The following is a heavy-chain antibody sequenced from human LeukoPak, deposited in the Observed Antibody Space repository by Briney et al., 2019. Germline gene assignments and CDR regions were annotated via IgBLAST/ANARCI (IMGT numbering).Heavy chain of an antibody. CDR1: GFTFSNYA. J-gene: IGHJ4*02. CDR3: ARQADDFSCWNNGQDFFDY. V-gene: IGHV3-30-3*01. CDR2: ISYDGSNI. Sequence: PGRSLRLSCAASGFTFSNYAMHWVRQAPGKGLEWVAIISYDGSNIYYADSVKGRFTISRDNSKNTLYLQMSSLRAEDTAVYYCARQADDFSCWNNGQDFFDYWGQGTLVTVSS. D-gene: IGHD1/OR15-1a*01.